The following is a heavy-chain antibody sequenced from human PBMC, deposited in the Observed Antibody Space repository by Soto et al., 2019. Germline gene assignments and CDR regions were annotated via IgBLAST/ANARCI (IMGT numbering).Heavy chain of an antibody. CDR1: GFTFSSYV. CDR3: ARDSMFSGYANWYFYL. D-gene: IGHD3-22*01. J-gene: IGHJ2*01. Sequence: QVQLVESGGGVVQPGRSLRLSCAASGFTFSSYVMHWVRQAPGKGLEWVALMSYDGSRKYYAESVKGRFTISRDNSKNTLFLQMNSLRTEDTAIYYCARDSMFSGYANWYFYLWGRGTLATASS. CDR2: MSYDGSRK. V-gene: IGHV3-30-3*01.